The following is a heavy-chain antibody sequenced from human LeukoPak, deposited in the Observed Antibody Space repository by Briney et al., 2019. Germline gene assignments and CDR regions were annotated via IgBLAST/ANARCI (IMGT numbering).Heavy chain of an antibody. CDR3: ARRYYYDSSGYAIFDY. CDR1: GYTFTSYY. Sequence: AAVKVSCKASGYTFTSYYKHWVRQAPGQGLEWMGIINPSGGSTSYAQKFQGRVTMTRDMSTSTVYMELSSLRSEDTAVYYCARRYYYDSSGYAIFDYWGQGTLVTVSS. J-gene: IGHJ4*02. CDR2: INPSGGST. V-gene: IGHV1-46*01. D-gene: IGHD3-22*01.